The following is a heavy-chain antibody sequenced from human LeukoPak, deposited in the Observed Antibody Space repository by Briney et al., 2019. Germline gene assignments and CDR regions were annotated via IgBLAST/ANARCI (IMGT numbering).Heavy chain of an antibody. CDR1: GGTFSSYA. CDR2: IIPILGIA. CDR3: ARGGNCSSTSCYASRAFDI. Sequence: ASVKVSCKASGGTFSSYAISWVRQAPGQGLEWVGRIIPILGIANYAQKLQGRVTITADKSTSTAYMELSSLRSEDTAVYYCARGGNCSSTSCYASRAFDIWGQGTMVTVSS. D-gene: IGHD2-2*01. J-gene: IGHJ3*02. V-gene: IGHV1-69*04.